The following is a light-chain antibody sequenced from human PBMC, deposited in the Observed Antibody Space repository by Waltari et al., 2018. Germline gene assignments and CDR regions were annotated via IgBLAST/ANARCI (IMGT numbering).Light chain of an antibody. Sequence: DIQMLQSPSTLSASVGDRVTITCRASQSITNWLAWYQQKPGKAPKLLIYKASNLESGVPSRFSGSGSETEFTLTISSLQPDYFATYYCQQYDNYWTFGQGTKVEIK. CDR2: KAS. V-gene: IGKV1-5*03. CDR3: QQYDNYWT. J-gene: IGKJ1*01. CDR1: QSITNW.